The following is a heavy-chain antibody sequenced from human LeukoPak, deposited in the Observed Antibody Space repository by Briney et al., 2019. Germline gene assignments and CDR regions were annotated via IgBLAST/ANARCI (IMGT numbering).Heavy chain of an antibody. CDR2: ISSSSSYI. D-gene: IGHD6-13*01. CDR1: GFTFSSYS. J-gene: IGHJ6*02. V-gene: IGHV3-21*01. CDR3: ARGKSGTGVRHYGMDV. Sequence: GGSLRLSCAASGFTFSSYSMNWVRQAPGKGLEWVSSISSSSSYIYYADSVKGLFTISRDNAKNSLYLQMNSLRTEDTAVYYCARGKSGTGVRHYGMDVWGQGTTVTVSS.